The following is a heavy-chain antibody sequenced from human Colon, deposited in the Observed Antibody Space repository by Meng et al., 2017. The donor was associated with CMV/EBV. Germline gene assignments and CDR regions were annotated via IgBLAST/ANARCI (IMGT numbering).Heavy chain of an antibody. V-gene: IGHV4-39*07. J-gene: IGHJ4*02. D-gene: IGHD2/OR15-2a*01. CDR1: GGSITSSNYF. Sequence: LSLTRTVSGGSITSSNYFWAWIRQPPGKGLEWIGSMYYSGTTYYNPSLKSRITISVDTSKNQFSLRLTSVTAADTAVYYCARPHSNSWGQGTLVTVSS. CDR3: ARPHSNS. CDR2: MYYSGTT.